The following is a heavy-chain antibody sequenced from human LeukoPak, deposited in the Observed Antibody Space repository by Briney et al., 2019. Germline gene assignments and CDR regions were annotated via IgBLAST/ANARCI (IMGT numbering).Heavy chain of an antibody. CDR3: ARHGYYDSSGEAFDI. D-gene: IGHD3-22*01. V-gene: IGHV4-38-2*01. CDR1: GYSISSGYY. J-gene: IGHJ3*02. CDR2: IYHSGST. Sequence: SETLSLTCAVSGYSISSGYYWGWIRQPPGKGLEWIGSIYHSGSTYYNPSLKSRVTISVDTSKNQFSQKLSSVTAADTAVYYCARHGYYDSSGEAFDIWGQGTMVTVSS.